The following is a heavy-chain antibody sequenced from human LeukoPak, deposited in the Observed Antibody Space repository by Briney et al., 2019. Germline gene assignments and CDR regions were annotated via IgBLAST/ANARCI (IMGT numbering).Heavy chain of an antibody. V-gene: IGHV1-2*02. J-gene: IGHJ4*02. D-gene: IGHD3-22*01. CDR3: ARGPTYYDSSGYRLEY. CDR1: GSAFTGYY. CDR2: INPSNGGT. Sequence: GASVKVSCKASGSAFTGYYMHWMRHAPAQGLGRMGWINPSNGGTNYAQNFQGRVTMTRDTSISTAYMELSSLTSDDTAVYYCARGPTYYDSSGYRLEYWGQGTLVTVSS.